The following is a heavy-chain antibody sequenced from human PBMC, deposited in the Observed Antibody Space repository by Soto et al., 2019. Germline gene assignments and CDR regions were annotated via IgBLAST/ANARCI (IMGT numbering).Heavy chain of an antibody. Sequence: GGSLRLSCAASGFTFSSSDMHWVRQAPGKGLEWVAVISFDGSKKYYADSVKGRFTISRDNSKNTLYLQMNSLGAEDTAVYYCAKDVSRPYCSSTSCYVSPLGPLDYWGQGTLVTVSS. CDR2: ISFDGSKK. D-gene: IGHD2-2*01. CDR3: AKDVSRPYCSSTSCYVSPLGPLDY. J-gene: IGHJ4*02. CDR1: GFTFSSSD. V-gene: IGHV3-30*18.